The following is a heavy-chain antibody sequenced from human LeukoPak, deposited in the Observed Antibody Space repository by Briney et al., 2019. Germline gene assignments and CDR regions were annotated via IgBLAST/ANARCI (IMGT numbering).Heavy chain of an antibody. J-gene: IGHJ5*02. D-gene: IGHD2-2*01. CDR1: GYSISSGYY. CDR2: IYHSGST. CDR3: ARGRCSTSCYRPNWFDP. Sequence: SETLSLTCAVSGYSISSGYYWGWIRQPPGKGLEWIGSIYHSGSTYYNPFLKSRVTISVDTSRNQFSLKLSSVTAADTAVYYCARGRCSTSCYRPNWFDPWGQGTLVTVSS. V-gene: IGHV4-38-2*01.